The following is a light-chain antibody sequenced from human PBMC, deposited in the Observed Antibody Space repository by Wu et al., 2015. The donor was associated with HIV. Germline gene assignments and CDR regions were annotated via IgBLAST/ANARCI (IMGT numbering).Light chain of an antibody. Sequence: EIVMTQSPGTLSVSPGERATLSCRASQSVSSDLAWYQQKPGQAPRLLIYGASARVTGIPARFSGSGSGTEFTLTISSLQSEDIGIYYCQHYNRLPLTFGGGTKVEI. CDR3: QHYNRLPLT. CDR1: QSVSSD. CDR2: GAS. J-gene: IGKJ4*01. V-gene: IGKV3-15*01.